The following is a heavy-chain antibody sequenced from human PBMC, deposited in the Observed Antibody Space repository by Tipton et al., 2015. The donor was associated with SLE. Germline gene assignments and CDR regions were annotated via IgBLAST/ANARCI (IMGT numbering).Heavy chain of an antibody. CDR1: GGSISSGDYY. J-gene: IGHJ3*02. Sequence: TLSLTCTVSGGSISSGDYYWSWVRQPPGKGLEWFGYIYYSGSTYYNPSLKSRVTISVDTSKNQFSLKLSSVTAADTAVYYCARGATLDSRGWYSAFDIWGQGKIVSVSS. D-gene: IGHD6-19*01. CDR3: ARGATLDSRGWYSAFDI. CDR2: IYYSGST. V-gene: IGHV4-30-4*01.